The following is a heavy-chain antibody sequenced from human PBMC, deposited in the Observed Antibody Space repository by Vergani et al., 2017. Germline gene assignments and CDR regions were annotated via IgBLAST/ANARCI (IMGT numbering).Heavy chain of an antibody. D-gene: IGHD2-21*02. J-gene: IGHJ3*02. V-gene: IGHV4-59*01. CDR1: GGSISSYY. CDR2: IYYSGST. Sequence: QVQLQESGPGLVKPSETLSLTCTVSGGSISSYYWSWIRQPPGKGLEWIGYIYYSGSTNYNPSLKSRVTISVDTAKNQFSLKLSSVTAADTAVYYCARNPYCGGDCYSYAVDIWGQGTMVTVSA. CDR3: ARNPYCGGDCYSYAVDI.